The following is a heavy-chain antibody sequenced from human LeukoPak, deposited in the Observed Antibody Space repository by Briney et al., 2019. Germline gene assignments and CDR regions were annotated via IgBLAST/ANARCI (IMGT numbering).Heavy chain of an antibody. J-gene: IGHJ4*02. CDR3: ARHYYDSSGSRRDYYFGY. Sequence: SETLSLTCTVSGGSISSSSDYWGWFRQPPGKGLEWIGSVRYSGKTYYTPSLKSRVTMSVDTSRSQFSLKLSSVPAADTAVYFCARHYYDSSGSRRDYYFGYWGPGTLVTVSS. CDR1: GGSISSSSDY. V-gene: IGHV4-39*01. D-gene: IGHD3-22*01. CDR2: VRYSGKT.